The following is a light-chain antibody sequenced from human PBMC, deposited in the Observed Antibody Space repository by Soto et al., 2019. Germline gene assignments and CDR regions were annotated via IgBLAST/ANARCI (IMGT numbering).Light chain of an antibody. V-gene: IGKV1-5*01. Sequence: DIQMTQSPSTLSASVGDRVTITCRASQSISSWLAWYQQKPGKAPKLLIYDACSLESGVPSRFSGSGSGTEFTLTISSMQPDDFATHYCQQYSSYPWTFGQGTKVEIK. CDR1: QSISSW. CDR3: QQYSSYPWT. CDR2: DAC. J-gene: IGKJ1*01.